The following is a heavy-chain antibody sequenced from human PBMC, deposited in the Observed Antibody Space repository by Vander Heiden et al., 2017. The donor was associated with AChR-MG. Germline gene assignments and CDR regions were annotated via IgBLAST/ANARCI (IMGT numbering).Heavy chain of an antibody. V-gene: IGHV4-39*01. CDR2: IYYSGST. J-gene: IGHJ5*02. CDR1: GGSISSSSYY. D-gene: IGHD2-15*01. CDR3: ARHKRELGYCSGGSCYSQYNWFDP. Sequence: QLQLQESGPGLVKPSETLSLTCTVSGGSISSSSYYWGWIRQPPGKGLEWIGSIYYSGSTYYNPSLKSRVTISVDTSKNQFSLKLSSVTAADTAVYYCARHKRELGYCSGGSCYSQYNWFDPWGQGTLVTVSS.